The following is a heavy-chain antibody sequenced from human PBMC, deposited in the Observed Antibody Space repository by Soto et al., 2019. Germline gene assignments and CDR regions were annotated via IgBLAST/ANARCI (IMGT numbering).Heavy chain of an antibody. CDR3: ARDWADGSSWSLNWFDP. D-gene: IGHD6-13*01. J-gene: IGHJ5*01. CDR1: GDSVSSNSAA. V-gene: IGHV6-1*01. CDR2: TYYRSKWYN. Sequence: PSQTLSLTCAISGDSVSSNSAAWNWIRQSPSRGLEWLGRTYYRSKWYNDYAVSVKSRITINPDTSKNQFSLQLNSVTPEDTAVYYCARDWADGSSWSLNWFDPWGQGTLVTVSS.